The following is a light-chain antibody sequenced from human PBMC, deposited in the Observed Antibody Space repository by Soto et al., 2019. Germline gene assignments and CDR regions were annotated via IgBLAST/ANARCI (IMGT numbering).Light chain of an antibody. Sequence: DIVMTQSPDSLAVSLGERATINCKSSQSVFYSSNNKNCLAWYQQKPGQPPKLLIYWASTRESGVPDRFSGSGSGTDFTLSISSLQPDDFATYYCQQYNSYSRWTFGQGTKVEIK. CDR2: WAS. J-gene: IGKJ1*01. CDR3: QQYNSYSRWT. CDR1: QSVFYSSNNKNC. V-gene: IGKV4-1*01.